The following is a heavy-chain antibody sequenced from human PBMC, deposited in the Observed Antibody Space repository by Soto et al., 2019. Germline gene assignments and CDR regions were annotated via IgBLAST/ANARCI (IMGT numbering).Heavy chain of an antibody. CDR1: GGSISSYY. CDR2: IYYSGST. J-gene: IGHJ3*02. D-gene: IGHD1-7*01. V-gene: IGHV4-59*01. Sequence: SETLSLTCTVSGGSISSYYWSWIRQPPGKGLEWIGYIYYSGSTNYNPSLKSRVTISVDTSKNQFSLKLSSVTAADTAVYYCARDSLELGIDIWGQGTMVTVSS. CDR3: ARDSLELGIDI.